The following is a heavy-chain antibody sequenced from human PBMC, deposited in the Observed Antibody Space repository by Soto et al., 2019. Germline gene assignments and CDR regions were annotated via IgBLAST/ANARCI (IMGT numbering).Heavy chain of an antibody. CDR1: GYSFTSYW. D-gene: IGHD3-3*01. CDR2: IYPGDSDT. V-gene: IGHV5-51*01. Sequence: GESLKISCKGSGYSFTSYWIGWVRQMPGKGLEWMGIIYPGDSDTRYSPSLQGQVTISADKSISTAYLQWSSLKASDTAMYYCARLGPRTIFGVVPDYYYYYMDVWGKGTTVTVSS. CDR3: ARLGPRTIFGVVPDYYYYYMDV. J-gene: IGHJ6*03.